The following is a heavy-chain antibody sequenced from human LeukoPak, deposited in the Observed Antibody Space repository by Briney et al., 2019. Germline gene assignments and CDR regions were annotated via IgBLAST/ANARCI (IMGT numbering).Heavy chain of an antibody. J-gene: IGHJ4*02. CDR1: GLTLRNDW. Sequence: GSLTFSCVASGLTLRNDWEHRVRQAPGDGKERVSRVKSDGSSTTYAASVKGRFTISRDNAKNTLYLQMNSLRAEDTAVYYCARDMDTGMVTGTNTPLDYWGQGTLVTVSS. CDR2: VKSDGSST. D-gene: IGHD5-18*01. CDR3: ARDMDTGMVTGTNTPLDY. V-gene: IGHV3-74*01.